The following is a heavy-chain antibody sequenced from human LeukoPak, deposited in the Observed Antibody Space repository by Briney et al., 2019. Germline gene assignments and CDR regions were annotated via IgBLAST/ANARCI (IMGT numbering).Heavy chain of an antibody. D-gene: IGHD3-22*01. V-gene: IGHV1-2*02. CDR3: ARRSQRLGYYLLFDP. Sequence: ASVKVSCKASGYTFTGYYMHWVRQAPGQGLEWMGWINPNSGGTNYAQKFQGRVTMTRNTSISTGNIELSRLRSDVTAVYYCARRSQRLGYYLLFDPWGQGTLVTVSS. CDR2: INPNSGGT. CDR1: GYTFTGYY. J-gene: IGHJ5*02.